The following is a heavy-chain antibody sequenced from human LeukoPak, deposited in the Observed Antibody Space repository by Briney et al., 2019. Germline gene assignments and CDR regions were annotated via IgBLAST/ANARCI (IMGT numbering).Heavy chain of an antibody. CDR3: ARSPGIAAARWFDP. J-gene: IGHJ5*02. CDR2: INHSGST. D-gene: IGHD6-13*01. CDR1: GGSFSGYY. Sequence: SETLSLTCAVYGGSFSGYYWSWVRQPPGKGLEWIGEINHSGSTNYNPSLKSRVTISVDTSKKQFSLKLSSVTATDTAVYYCARSPGIAAARWFDPWGQGTLVTVSS. V-gene: IGHV4-34*01.